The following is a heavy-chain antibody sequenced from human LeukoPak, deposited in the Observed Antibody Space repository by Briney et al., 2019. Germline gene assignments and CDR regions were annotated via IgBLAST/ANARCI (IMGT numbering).Heavy chain of an antibody. V-gene: IGHV3-23*01. CDR1: GFTFSHYP. CDR3: AKVGEEITIFGVVIGNWFDP. J-gene: IGHJ5*02. CDR2: ISGSGGST. D-gene: IGHD3-3*01. Sequence: PGGSLRLSCAASGFTFSHYPMTWVRQAPGKGLEWVSAISGSGGSTYYADSVKGRFTISRDNSKNTLYLQMNSLRAEDTAVYYCAKVGEEITIFGVVIGNWFDPWGQGTLVTVSS.